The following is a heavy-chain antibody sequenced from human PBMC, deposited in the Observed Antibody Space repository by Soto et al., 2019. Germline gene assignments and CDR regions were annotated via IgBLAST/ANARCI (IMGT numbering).Heavy chain of an antibody. CDR3: ARHISSWYHPEHYYYYMDV. D-gene: IGHD6-13*01. J-gene: IGHJ6*03. CDR2: IYYSGST. V-gene: IGHV4-59*08. CDR1: GGSISSYY. Sequence: SETLSLTCTVSGGSISSYYWSWIRQPPGKGLEWIGYIYYSGSTNYNPSLKSRVTISVDTSKNQFSLKLSSVTAADTAVYYCARHISSWYHPEHYYYYMDVWGKGTTVTVSS.